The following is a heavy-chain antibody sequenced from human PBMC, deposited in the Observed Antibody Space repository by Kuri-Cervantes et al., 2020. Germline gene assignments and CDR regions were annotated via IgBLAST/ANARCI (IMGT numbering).Heavy chain of an antibody. V-gene: IGHV4-34*01. D-gene: IGHD6-19*01. CDR2: INHSGST. CDR1: GGSFSGCY. Sequence: GSLRLSCAVYGGSFSGCYWSWIRQPPGKGLEWIGEINHSGSTNYNPSLKSRVTISVDTSKNQFSLKLSSVTAADTAMYYCARHKQWLVGLDFWGQGTLVTVSS. J-gene: IGHJ4*02. CDR3: ARHKQWLVGLDF.